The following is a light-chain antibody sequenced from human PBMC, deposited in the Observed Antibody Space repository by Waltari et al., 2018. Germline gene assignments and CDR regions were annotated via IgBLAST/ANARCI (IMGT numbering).Light chain of an antibody. CDR3: QQYNNWPLT. Sequence: DIQMTQSPPSVSASVGDRVPITCRASQGIRSWLSWYQQKPGKAPKLLIYAASNLQSGVPSRFSGSDSGTEFTLTISSLQPEDFAVYYCQQYNNWPLTFGGGTKVEIK. J-gene: IGKJ4*01. CDR1: QGIRSW. CDR2: AAS. V-gene: IGKV1-12*01.